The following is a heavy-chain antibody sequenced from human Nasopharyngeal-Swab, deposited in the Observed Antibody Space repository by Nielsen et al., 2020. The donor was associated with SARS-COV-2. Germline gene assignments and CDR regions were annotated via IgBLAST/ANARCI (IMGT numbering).Heavy chain of an antibody. CDR1: GFVVSSSF. CDR3: ARDWGD. CDR2: TYSGGST. V-gene: IGHV3-53*01. Sequence: GESLKISCAGSGFVVSSSFMSWVRQAPGKGLEWVSVTYSGGSTYYADSVSGRFTISRDDSKNTLDLQMDSLGAEYTAVYYCARDWGDWGQGTLVTVSS. D-gene: IGHD3-16*01. J-gene: IGHJ4*02.